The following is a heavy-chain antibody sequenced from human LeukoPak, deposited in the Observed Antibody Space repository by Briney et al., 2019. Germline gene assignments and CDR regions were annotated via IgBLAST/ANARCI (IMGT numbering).Heavy chain of an antibody. J-gene: IGHJ6*02. V-gene: IGHV4-34*01. CDR3: ARVVAGDPGSSYYYYYYGMDV. Sequence: SETLSLTCAVYGGSFSGYYWSWIRQPPGKGLEWIGEINHSGSTNYNPSLKSRVTISVDTSKNQSSLKLSSVTAADTAVYYCARVVAGDPGSSYYYYYYGMDVWGQGTTVTVSS. CDR1: GGSFSGYY. CDR2: INHSGST. D-gene: IGHD6-19*01.